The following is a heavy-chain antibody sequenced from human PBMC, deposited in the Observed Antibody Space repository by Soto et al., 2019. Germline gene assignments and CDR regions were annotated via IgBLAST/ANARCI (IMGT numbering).Heavy chain of an antibody. D-gene: IGHD6-13*01. CDR3: ATPSPYSSSWEFDY. Sequence: ASVKVSCKVSGYTLTELSMHWVRQAPGKGLEWMGGFDPEDGETIYAQKFQGRVTMTEDTSTDTAYMELSSLRSEDTAVYYCATPSPYSSSWEFDYWGQGTLVTVSS. J-gene: IGHJ4*02. V-gene: IGHV1-24*01. CDR2: FDPEDGET. CDR1: GYTLTELS.